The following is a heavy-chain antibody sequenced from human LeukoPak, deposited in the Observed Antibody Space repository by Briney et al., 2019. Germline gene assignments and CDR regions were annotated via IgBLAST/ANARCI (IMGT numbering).Heavy chain of an antibody. CDR2: IYSGGST. D-gene: IGHD1-26*01. V-gene: IGHV3-53*01. J-gene: IGHJ3*02. Sequence: GGSLRLSCAASGFTVSSNYMSWVRQAPGEGLEWVSIIYSGGSTFYADSVKGRFTISRDNSKNTLYLQMNSLRAEDTAVYYCARGGSYLSAFDIWGQGTMVTVSS. CDR1: GFTVSSNY. CDR3: ARGGSYLSAFDI.